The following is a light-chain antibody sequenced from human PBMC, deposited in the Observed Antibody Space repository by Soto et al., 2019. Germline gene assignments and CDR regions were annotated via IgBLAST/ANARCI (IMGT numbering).Light chain of an antibody. CDR3: QQNYSAPFT. CDR1: QNINTY. V-gene: IGKV1-39*01. CDR2: DAA. J-gene: IGKJ3*01. Sequence: DIQMTQSPYSLSAAVGDRVTIACRASQNINTYLNWYQQKQRKAPKLLIFDAAILQSGVPSRFSGGGSRTDFTLTITSLQTEDFATYYCQQNYSAPFTFGPGTKVYIK.